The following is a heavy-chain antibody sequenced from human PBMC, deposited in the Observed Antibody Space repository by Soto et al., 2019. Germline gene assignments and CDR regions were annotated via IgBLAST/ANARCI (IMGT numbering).Heavy chain of an antibody. J-gene: IGHJ4*02. CDR2: ISYDGGLQ. CDR1: GFTFTSYG. CDR3: VSARGYGHASVPYS. D-gene: IGHD5-18*01. V-gene: IGHV3-30*03. Sequence: QAHLVESGGGVVQPGRSLRLSCAASGFTFTSYGMHWVRQAPGTRLEWVEAISYDGGLQHYADSVKGRFTISRDNSKNMVPLQMNSLRAEDTAVYYCVSARGYGHASVPYSWWQRTLISVSS.